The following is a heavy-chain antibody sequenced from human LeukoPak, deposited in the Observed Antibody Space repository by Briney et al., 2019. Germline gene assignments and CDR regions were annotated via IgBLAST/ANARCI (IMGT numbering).Heavy chain of an antibody. Sequence: GGSLRLSCAASGFTFSSCAMTWVRQAPGKGLEWVSAISGGGGTTYYTVSVQGRFTISRDNSKNTLYLQMNSLRAEDTAVYYCAKTKLIISYFDYWGQGTLVTVSS. CDR3: AKTKLIISYFDY. V-gene: IGHV3-23*01. D-gene: IGHD2/OR15-2a*01. J-gene: IGHJ4*02. CDR2: ISGGGGTT. CDR1: GFTFSSCA.